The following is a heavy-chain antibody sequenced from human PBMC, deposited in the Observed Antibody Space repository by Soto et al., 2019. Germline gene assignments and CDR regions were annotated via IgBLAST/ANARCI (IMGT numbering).Heavy chain of an antibody. V-gene: IGHV3-33*01. CDR2: IWYDGSNK. Sequence: QVQLVESGGGVVQPGRSLRLSCAASGFTFSTYGMHWVRQAPGKGLEWVAIIWYDGSNKYYAESVKGRFTISRDNSKNTLYLQMNSLRGEDTAVYFCARHTTYSDYDYWGQGTLVTVSS. J-gene: IGHJ4*02. CDR3: ARHTTYSDYDY. D-gene: IGHD1-26*01. CDR1: GFTFSTYG.